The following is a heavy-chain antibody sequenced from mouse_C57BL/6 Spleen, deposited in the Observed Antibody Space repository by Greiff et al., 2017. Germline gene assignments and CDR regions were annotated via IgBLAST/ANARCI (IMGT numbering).Heavy chain of an antibody. J-gene: IGHJ2*01. CDR2: IWTGGGT. D-gene: IGHD1-1*01. CDR3: ARNGDTTGVAYCIDY. Sequence: QVQLKESGPGLVAPSQSLSITCTVSGFSLNSYAISWVRQPPGKGLEWLGVIWTGGGTNYNSALESRLSINKDNYKNQVFLKMNSLLTDDTSRDYCARNGDTTGVAYCIDYWGQGTTLTVSS. V-gene: IGHV2-9-1*01. CDR1: GFSLNSYA.